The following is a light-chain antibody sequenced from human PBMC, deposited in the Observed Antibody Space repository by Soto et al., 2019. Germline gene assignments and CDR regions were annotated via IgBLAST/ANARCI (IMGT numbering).Light chain of an antibody. CDR3: QQYNDWPPIT. J-gene: IGKJ5*01. CDR1: QTVGGH. V-gene: IGKV3-11*01. CDR2: ETS. Sequence: EVVLTQSPATLSLSPGERATLSCRASQTVGGHFAWYQQKPGQAPRLLISETSNRATGIPGRFSGSGSGTDVTLTISSLEPEDFAVYYCQQYNDWPPITFGQGTRLEIK.